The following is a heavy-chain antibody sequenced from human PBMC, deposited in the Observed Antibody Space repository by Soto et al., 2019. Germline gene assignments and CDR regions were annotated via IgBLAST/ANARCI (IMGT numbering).Heavy chain of an antibody. J-gene: IGHJ4*02. D-gene: IGHD6-13*01. Sequence: EVQLLESGGGLVQPGGSLRVSCAASGFSFSSYVMSWVRQAPGKGLEWVSAITGSGGDTYLADSVKGRFTISRDNTKNTLYLQMNSLRAEDTAVYFCAKGSANSRPYYFDYWGQGTLVTVSS. CDR3: AKGSANSRPYYFDY. CDR2: ITGSGGDT. CDR1: GFSFSSYV. V-gene: IGHV3-23*01.